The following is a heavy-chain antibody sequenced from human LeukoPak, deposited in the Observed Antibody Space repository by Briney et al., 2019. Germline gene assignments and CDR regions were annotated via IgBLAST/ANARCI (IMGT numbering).Heavy chain of an antibody. CDR3: ARGVRDFEWLSPPTYVFDI. D-gene: IGHD3-9*01. CDR2: IYYSGST. V-gene: IGHV4-30-4*01. CDR1: GGSISSGDDY. J-gene: IGHJ3*02. Sequence: SQTLSLTCTVSGGSISSGDDYWSWIRQPAGKGLEWIGYIYYSGSTYDNPSLKSRVTISVDTSKNQLSLKLSSVTAADTAVYYWARGVRDFEWLSPPTYVFDIWGQGTMVTVSS.